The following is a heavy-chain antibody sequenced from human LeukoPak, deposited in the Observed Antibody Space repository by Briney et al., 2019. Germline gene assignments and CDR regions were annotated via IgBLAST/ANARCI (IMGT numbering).Heavy chain of an antibody. CDR2: SYYSGST. J-gene: IGHJ4*02. CDR1: GGSISSYY. D-gene: IGHD3-10*01. Sequence: SETLPLTCTVSGGSISSYYWSWIRQPPGKGLEWIGYSYYSGSTNYNPSLKSRVTISVDTSKNQFSLKLSSVTAADTAVYYCARGIWFGGTFDYWGQGTLVTVSS. V-gene: IGHV4-59*01. CDR3: ARGIWFGGTFDY.